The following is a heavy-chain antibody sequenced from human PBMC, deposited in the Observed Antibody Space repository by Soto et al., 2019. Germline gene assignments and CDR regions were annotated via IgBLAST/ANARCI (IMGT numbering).Heavy chain of an antibody. D-gene: IGHD2-2*02. CDR1: CGSISSYY. J-gene: IGHJ4*02. V-gene: IGHV4-4*07. Sequence: PSETLSLTCTVSCGSISSYYWSWIRQPAGKGLEWIGRICTSGSTNYNPSLKSRVTMSVDTSKNQFSLKLSSVTAADTAVYYCARDPEGNCSSTSRYTVDYWGQGTLVTVSS. CDR2: ICTSGST. CDR3: ARDPEGNCSSTSRYTVDY.